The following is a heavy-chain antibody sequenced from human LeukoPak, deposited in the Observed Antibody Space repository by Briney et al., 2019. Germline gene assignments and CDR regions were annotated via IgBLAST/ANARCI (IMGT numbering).Heavy chain of an antibody. V-gene: IGHV3-15*01. CDR2: IKSKTDGGTT. CDR3: TTVSGSEDYXKXTFDY. D-gene: IGHD4-11*01. Sequence: RLSCAASGFTFSNAWMSWVRQXPGKGLEWVXXIKSKTDGGTTDYAAPVKGRFTISRDGSKNTLYLQMNSLKTEDTAVYYCTTVSGSEDYXKXTFDYWGQGTLVTXSS. CDR1: GFTFSNAW. J-gene: IGHJ4*02.